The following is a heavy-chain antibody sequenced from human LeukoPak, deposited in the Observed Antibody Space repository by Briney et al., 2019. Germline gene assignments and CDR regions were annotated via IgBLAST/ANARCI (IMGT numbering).Heavy chain of an antibody. Sequence: SETLSLTCTVSGGSISSSSYYWGWIRHPPGKGLEWIGRIYYSGSIYYNPSLKRRVIISVDTCKNQFSLKLSSVTAADTAVYYCATGFGELSYVYRMTYNWFDPWGQGTLVTVSS. CDR3: ATGFGELSYVYRMTYNWFDP. J-gene: IGHJ5*02. CDR2: IYYSGSI. D-gene: IGHD3-10*01. V-gene: IGHV4-39*01. CDR1: GGSISSSSYY.